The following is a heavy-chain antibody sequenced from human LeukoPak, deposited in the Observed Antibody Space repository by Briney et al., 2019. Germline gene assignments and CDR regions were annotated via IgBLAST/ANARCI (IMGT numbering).Heavy chain of an antibody. D-gene: IGHD1-1*01. V-gene: IGHV3-23*01. J-gene: IGHJ4*02. CDR3: VESSSGFDY. CDR2: INGGGGNT. Sequence: GGSLRLSCAASGFTFSSYAMTWVRQAPGKGLEWVSDINGGGGNTHYAGSVKGRFTISRDNSKNTLYLQMNSLRAEDTAVYYCVESSSGFDYWGQGTLVTVSS. CDR1: GFTFSSYA.